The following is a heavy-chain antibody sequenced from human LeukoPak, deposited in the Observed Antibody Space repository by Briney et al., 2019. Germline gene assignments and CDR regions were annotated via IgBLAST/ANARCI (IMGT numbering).Heavy chain of an antibody. CDR1: RNTFTGYY. CDR3: ARAIAATGTRNKNFDY. Sequence: ASVKVSCKASRNTFTGYYMHWVRQAPGQGLEWMGWINPNSGGTNYAQKFQGRVTMTRNTSITTAYMELSSLRSEDTAVYYCARAIAATGTRNKNFDYWGQGTLVTVSS. D-gene: IGHD6-13*01. V-gene: IGHV1-2*02. CDR2: INPNSGGT. J-gene: IGHJ4*02.